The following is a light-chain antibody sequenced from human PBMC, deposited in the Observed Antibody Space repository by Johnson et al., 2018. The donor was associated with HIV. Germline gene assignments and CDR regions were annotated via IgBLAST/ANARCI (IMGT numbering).Light chain of an antibody. CDR2: DNN. V-gene: IGLV1-51*01. CDR3: GTWDSRLSACYG. J-gene: IGLJ1*01. CDR1: SSNIANNY. Sequence: QSVLTQPPSVSAAPGQKVTISCAAGSSNIANNYVSWYQQLPGSAPKLIMYDNNTRASEIHDRFFGYKYGMSPDLRITGLPPGDEADYYCGTWDSRLSACYGFGTGTRVTVL.